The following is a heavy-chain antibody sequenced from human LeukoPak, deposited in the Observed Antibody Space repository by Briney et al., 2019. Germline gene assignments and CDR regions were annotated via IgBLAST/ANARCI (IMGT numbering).Heavy chain of an antibody. D-gene: IGHD3-22*01. Sequence: PSETLSLTCSVSGGSISSYYWSWIRQPPGKGLEWIGYIYYGGSTNYNPSLKSRVTISVDMSKNQFSLKLSSVTAADTAVYYCARAVTYYYDSSGYPTLDYWGQGTLVTVSS. CDR3: ARAVTYYYDSSGYPTLDY. V-gene: IGHV4-59*08. CDR1: GGSISSYY. J-gene: IGHJ4*02. CDR2: IYYGGST.